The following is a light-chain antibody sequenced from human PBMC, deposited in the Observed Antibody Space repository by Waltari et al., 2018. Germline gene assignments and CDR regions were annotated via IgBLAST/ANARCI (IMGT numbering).Light chain of an antibody. Sequence: DIQMTQSPSSLSASVGDSVTITCRAGQGISNSLAWFQQKPGKVPNLLIYSASTLESGVPSRFSGSGSGTDFTLTISSLQPEDVATYYCQKYNGDPPWTFGQGTKVEIK. V-gene: IGKV1-27*01. J-gene: IGKJ1*01. CDR1: QGISNS. CDR3: QKYNGDPPWT. CDR2: SAS.